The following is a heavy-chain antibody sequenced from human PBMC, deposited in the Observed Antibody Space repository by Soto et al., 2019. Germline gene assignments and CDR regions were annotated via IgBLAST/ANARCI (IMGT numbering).Heavy chain of an antibody. V-gene: IGHV3-64D*06. J-gene: IGHJ4*02. D-gene: IGHD3-22*01. Sequence: EVQRVESGGDLVQPGGSLRLSCSASGFTFSIYGMHWVRQAPGKGLEYVSSISTDGGNTHYADSVKGRFTISRDNSKNTVYLQMSSLRAEDTAVYYCVKGEYYYDSSGYYPFDYWGQGPLVTVSS. CDR3: VKGEYYYDSSGYYPFDY. CDR2: ISTDGGNT. CDR1: GFTFSIYG.